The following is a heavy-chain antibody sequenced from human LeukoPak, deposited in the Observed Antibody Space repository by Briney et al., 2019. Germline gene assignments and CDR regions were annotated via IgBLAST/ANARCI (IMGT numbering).Heavy chain of an antibody. D-gene: IGHD4-11*01. CDR1: GFTFSSYS. CDR2: ISSSSSTI. J-gene: IGHJ3*02. V-gene: IGHV3-48*01. Sequence: GGSLRLSCAASGFTFSSYSMNWVRQAPGKGLEWVSYISSSSSTIYYADSVKGRFTIPRDNAKNSLYLQMNSLRAEDTAVYYCARRHDYSIDDAFDIWGQGTMVTVSS. CDR3: ARRHDYSIDDAFDI.